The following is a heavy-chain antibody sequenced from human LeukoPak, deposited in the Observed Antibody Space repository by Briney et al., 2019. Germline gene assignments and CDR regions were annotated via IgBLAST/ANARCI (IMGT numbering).Heavy chain of an antibody. CDR3: ARDLGRVVGATTPERTNWFDP. D-gene: IGHD1-26*01. Sequence: ASVKVSCKASGYTFTSYYTHWVRQAPGQGLEWMGIINPSGGSTSYAQKFQGRVTMTRDTSTSTVYMELSSLRSEDTAVYYCARDLGRVVGATTPERTNWFDPWGQGTLVTVSS. CDR2: INPSGGST. V-gene: IGHV1-46*01. J-gene: IGHJ5*02. CDR1: GYTFTSYY.